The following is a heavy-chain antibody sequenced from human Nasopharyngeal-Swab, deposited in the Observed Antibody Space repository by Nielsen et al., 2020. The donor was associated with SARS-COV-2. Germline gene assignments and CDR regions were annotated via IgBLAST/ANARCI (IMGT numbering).Heavy chain of an antibody. CDR1: GDSVNSGGYY. J-gene: IGHJ4*02. Sequence: SETLSLTCTVSGDSVNSGGYYWSWIRQHPGKGLEWIGYIYYSGSTYYNPSLKSRVTISVDTSKNQFSLKVSSVTAADTAVYYCARVASSIRWYFDYWGQGTLVTVSS. CDR3: ARVASSIRWYFDY. V-gene: IGHV4-31*03. CDR2: IYYSGST. D-gene: IGHD6-13*01.